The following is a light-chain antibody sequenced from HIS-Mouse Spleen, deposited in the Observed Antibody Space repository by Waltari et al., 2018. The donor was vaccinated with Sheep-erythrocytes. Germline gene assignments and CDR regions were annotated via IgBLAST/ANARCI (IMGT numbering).Light chain of an antibody. CDR3: CSYAGSSTWV. V-gene: IGLV2-23*01. CDR1: SSDVGSYQL. CDR2: EGS. Sequence: QSALTQPASVSGSPGQSITLPCPGTSSDVGSYQLVSWYQQPPGKAPKLMIYEGSKRPSGVSNRFSGSKSGNTASLTISGLQAEDEADYYCCSYAGSSTWVFGGGTKLTVL. J-gene: IGLJ3*02.